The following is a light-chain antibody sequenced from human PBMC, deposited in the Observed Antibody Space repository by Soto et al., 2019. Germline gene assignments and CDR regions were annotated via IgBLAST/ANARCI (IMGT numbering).Light chain of an antibody. J-gene: IGKJ1*01. Sequence: DIPMTQSPSSLSASVGDRVTITCRASQSISTYLNWYQQKPGKAPKLLIYTASSLQSGVPSRFSGSGSRTDFTLTISSLQPEDFATYYCQQSYSSSRTFGQGTKVEVK. CDR2: TAS. V-gene: IGKV1-39*01. CDR3: QQSYSSSRT. CDR1: QSISTY.